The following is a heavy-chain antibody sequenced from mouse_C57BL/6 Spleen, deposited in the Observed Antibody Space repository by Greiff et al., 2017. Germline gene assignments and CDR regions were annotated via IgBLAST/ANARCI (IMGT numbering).Heavy chain of an antibody. CDR1: GYTFTSYW. J-gene: IGHJ3*01. Sequence: QVQLQQPGTELVTPGASVKLSCTASGYTFTSYWMHWVKQRPGQGLEWIGNINPSNGGTNYNEKFTSKATLTIDKSSSAAYMQLSSLTSEDSAVYYCARSGIYYDYDAWFSYWGQGTLVTVSA. CDR3: ARSGIYYDYDAWFSY. CDR2: INPSNGGT. V-gene: IGHV1-53*01. D-gene: IGHD2-4*01.